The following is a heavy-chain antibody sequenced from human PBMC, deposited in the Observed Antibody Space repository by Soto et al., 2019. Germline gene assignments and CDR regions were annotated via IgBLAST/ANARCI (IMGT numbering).Heavy chain of an antibody. CDR2: ISYDGSNK. J-gene: IGHJ4*02. Sequence: QVQLVESGGGVVQPGRSLRLSCAASGFTFSSYAMHWVRQAPGKGLEWVAVISYDGSNKYYADSVKGRFTISRDNSKNTRYLQMNCVRAEDTAVYYCARGIIFGELLFLFDYWGQGTLVTVSS. CDR1: GFTFSSYA. CDR3: ARGIIFGELLFLFDY. V-gene: IGHV3-30-3*01. D-gene: IGHD3-10*01.